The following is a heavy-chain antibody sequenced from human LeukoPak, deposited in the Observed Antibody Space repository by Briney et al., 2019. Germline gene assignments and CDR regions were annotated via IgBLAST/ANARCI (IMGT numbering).Heavy chain of an antibody. Sequence: PGGSLRLSCAASGFTFSDYYMSWIRQAPGKGLEWVSYISSSGSTIYYADSVKGRFTISRDNAKNSLYLQMNSLRAEDTAVYYCASDAPRGYSYGLYYYYGMDVWGQGTTVTVSS. V-gene: IGHV3-11*01. CDR3: ASDAPRGYSYGLYYYYGMDV. CDR2: ISSSGSTI. D-gene: IGHD5-18*01. J-gene: IGHJ6*02. CDR1: GFTFSDYY.